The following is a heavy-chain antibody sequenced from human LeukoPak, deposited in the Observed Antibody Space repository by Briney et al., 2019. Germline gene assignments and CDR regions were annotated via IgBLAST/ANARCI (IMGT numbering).Heavy chain of an antibody. D-gene: IGHD2-2*01. CDR3: ARSYCSSTSCYGSGFDP. J-gene: IGHJ5*02. Sequence: APGXXXXXXXRXXPNSGGTNYAQKFQGRVTMTRDTSISTAYMELSRLRSDDTAVYYCARSYCSSTSCYGSGFDPWGQGTLVTVSS. V-gene: IGHV1-2*06. CDR2: XXPNSGGT.